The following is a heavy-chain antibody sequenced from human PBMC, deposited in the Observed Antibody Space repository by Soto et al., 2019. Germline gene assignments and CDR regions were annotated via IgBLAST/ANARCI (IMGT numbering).Heavy chain of an antibody. CDR3: ARGAPIWGSYRHADY. J-gene: IGHJ4*02. CDR2: INPNSDGT. V-gene: IGHV1-2*04. D-gene: IGHD3-16*02. Sequence: ASVKVSCKASGYTFTVYYRHWVRQAPGQGLEWMGWINPNSDGTNYAQKFQGWVTMTRDTSISTAYMELSRLRSDDTAVYYCARGAPIWGSYRHADYWGQGTPVTVSS. CDR1: GYTFTVYY.